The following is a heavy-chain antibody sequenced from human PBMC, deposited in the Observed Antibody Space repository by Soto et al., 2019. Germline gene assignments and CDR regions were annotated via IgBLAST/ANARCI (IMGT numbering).Heavy chain of an antibody. V-gene: IGHV3-30*03. J-gene: IGHJ6*02. CDR1: GFTFSSYT. CDR3: AREFLGGLDV. CDR2: IPNDARYK. Sequence: GGALILFSAASGFTFSSYTMHTVRQAPGKGLEWVALIPNDARYKHYADSVKGRSTISRDNSKNTLYLQMNSLRAEDTSMYYCAREFLGGLDVWGQGTTVTVSS. D-gene: IGHD7-27*01.